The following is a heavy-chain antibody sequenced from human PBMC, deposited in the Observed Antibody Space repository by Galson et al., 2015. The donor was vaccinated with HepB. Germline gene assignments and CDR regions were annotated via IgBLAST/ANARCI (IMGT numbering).Heavy chain of an antibody. J-gene: IGHJ4*02. D-gene: IGHD3-22*01. CDR3: ARDVYYDSSGYSDRLFDY. Sequence: SLRLSCAASGFTLNTYGMHWVRQAPGKGLEWVAASSYDGSKKDYADSVNGRFTISRDNSKNSLYLQMNSLRAEDTAVYYCARDVYYDSSGYSDRLFDYWGQGTLVTVSS. CDR1: GFTLNTYG. CDR2: SSYDGSKK. V-gene: IGHV3-30*03.